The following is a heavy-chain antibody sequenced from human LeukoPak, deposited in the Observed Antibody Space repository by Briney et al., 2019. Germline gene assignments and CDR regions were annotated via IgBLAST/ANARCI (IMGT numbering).Heavy chain of an antibody. CDR3: ARVYSGNYYYYMDV. Sequence: GASLKISCKGSGYSFTSYWIGWVRQLPGKGLEWMGIIYPGDSDTRYSPSFQGQVTISADKSISTAYLKWSSLKASDTALYYCARVYSGNYYYYMDVWGKGTTVTVSS. D-gene: IGHD1-26*01. V-gene: IGHV5-51*01. J-gene: IGHJ6*03. CDR1: GYSFTSYW. CDR2: IYPGDSDT.